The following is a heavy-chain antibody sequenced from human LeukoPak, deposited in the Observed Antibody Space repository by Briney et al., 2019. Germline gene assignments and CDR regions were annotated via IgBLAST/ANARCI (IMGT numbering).Heavy chain of an antibody. CDR3: ARDLYGDYSFPYFDY. CDR2: IWYDGSNK. V-gene: IGHV3-33*01. J-gene: IGHJ4*02. Sequence: PGGSLRLSCAASGFTFRSYGMHWVRQAPGKGLEWVVVIWYDGSNKYYADSVKGRFTISGDNSKNTLYLQMNSLRAEDTAVYYCARDLYGDYSFPYFDYWGQGTLVTVSS. D-gene: IGHD4-17*01. CDR1: GFTFRSYG.